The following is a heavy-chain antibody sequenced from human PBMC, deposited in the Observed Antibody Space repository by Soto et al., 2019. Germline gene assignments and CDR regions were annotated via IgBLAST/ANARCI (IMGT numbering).Heavy chain of an antibody. CDR1: GYTFTSYG. CDR3: ARDLGVGSPYYDYVWGSYRRDAFDT. D-gene: IGHD3-16*02. V-gene: IGHV1-18*01. J-gene: IGHJ3*02. CDR2: ISAYNGNT. Sequence: ASVKVSCKASGYTFTSYGISWVRQAPGQGLEWMGWISAYNGNTNYAQKLQGRVTMTTDTSTSTAYMELRSLRSDDTAVYYCARDLGVGSPYYDYVWGSYRRDAFDTWGQGTMVT.